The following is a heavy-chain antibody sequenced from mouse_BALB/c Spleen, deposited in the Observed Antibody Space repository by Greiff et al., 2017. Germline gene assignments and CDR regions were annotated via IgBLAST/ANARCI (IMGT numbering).Heavy chain of an antibody. D-gene: IGHD1-1*01. CDR3: ATHYGSKGYYAMDY. V-gene: IGHV2-6-4*01. CDR1: GFSLSRYS. Sequence: VKLVESGPGLVAPSQSLSITCTVSGFSLSRYSVHWVRQPPGKGLEWLGMIWGGGSTDYNSALKSRLSISKDNSKSQVFLKMNSLQTDDTAMYYCATHYGSKGYYAMDYWGQGTSVTVSS. CDR2: IWGGGST. J-gene: IGHJ4*01.